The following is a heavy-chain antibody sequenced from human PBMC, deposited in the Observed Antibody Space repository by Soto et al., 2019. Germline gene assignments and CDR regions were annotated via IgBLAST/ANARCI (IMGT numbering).Heavy chain of an antibody. V-gene: IGHV3-30-3*01. CDR3: ARDRDEILTGYHDY. Sequence: GGSLRLSCTASGFTFTKFAMHWVRRAPGKGLEWVAVLSYDGSEEYYVDAVKGRFTISRDNSRNTLYLHLTTLRAEDTAVYYCARDRDEILTGYHDYWGQGTVVTVSS. CDR2: LSYDGSEE. J-gene: IGHJ4*02. D-gene: IGHD3-9*01. CDR1: GFTFTKFA.